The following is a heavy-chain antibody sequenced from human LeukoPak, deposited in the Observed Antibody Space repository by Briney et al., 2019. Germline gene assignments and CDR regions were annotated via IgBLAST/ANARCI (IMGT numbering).Heavy chain of an antibody. V-gene: IGHV4-59*08. CDR3: ARHARWLVRGFDY. CDR1: GGYISSYY. Sequence: SETLSLTCTVSGGYISSYYWSWIRQPPGKGLEWIGYIYYSGSTNYNPSLKSRVTISVDTSKNQFSLKLSSVTAADTAVYYCARHARWLVRGFDYWGQGTLVTVSS. D-gene: IGHD6-19*01. CDR2: IYYSGST. J-gene: IGHJ4*02.